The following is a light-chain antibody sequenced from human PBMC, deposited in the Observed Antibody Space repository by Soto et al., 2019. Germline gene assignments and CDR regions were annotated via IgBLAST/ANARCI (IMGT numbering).Light chain of an antibody. CDR2: AAS. CDR3: QQSYSTPRT. Sequence: DLHMNQSPSTLSASVGDRVTITCRASQSISSYLNWYQQKPGKAPKLLIYAASSLQSGVPSRFSGSGSGTDFTLTTSSLQPEDFATYYCQQSYSTPRTFGQGTKVDLK. CDR1: QSISSY. J-gene: IGKJ1*01. V-gene: IGKV1-39*01.